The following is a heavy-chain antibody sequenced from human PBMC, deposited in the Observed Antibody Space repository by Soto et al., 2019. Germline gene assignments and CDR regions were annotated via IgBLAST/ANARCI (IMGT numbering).Heavy chain of an antibody. Sequence: SETLSLTCNVSGGSISKFYWAWIRKTAGNGLEWMGRVYATGTTDYNPSLRSRVAMSVDISKKTFSLRLRSVTGANSGVYYCVRDGSKSLRDWFDPWGQGILVTVSS. CDR2: VYATGTT. CDR3: VRDGSKSLRDWFDP. J-gene: IGHJ5*02. V-gene: IGHV4-4*07. CDR1: GGSISKFY.